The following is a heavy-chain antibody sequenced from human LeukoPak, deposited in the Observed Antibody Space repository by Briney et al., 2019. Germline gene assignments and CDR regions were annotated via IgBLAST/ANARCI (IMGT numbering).Heavy chain of an antibody. CDR3: AITYYYDTSAYYSALPDY. J-gene: IGHJ4*02. CDR1: SASISSGSYY. V-gene: IGHV4-61*02. Sequence: SETLSLTCTVSSASISSGSYYWSWIRQPAGKGLEWIGRISTSGSTNYNPSLKSRVTISVDTSKNQFSLKLSSVTAADTALYYCAITYYYDTSAYYSALPDYWGQGTLVTVSS. D-gene: IGHD3-22*01. CDR2: ISTSGST.